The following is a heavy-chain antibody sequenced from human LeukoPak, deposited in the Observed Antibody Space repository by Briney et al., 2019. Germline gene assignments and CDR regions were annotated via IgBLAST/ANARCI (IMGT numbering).Heavy chain of an antibody. CDR2: ISYDGSNK. D-gene: IGHD6-13*01. CDR3: ARDRDSSWFNLDAFDI. J-gene: IGHJ3*02. CDR1: GFTFDDYA. V-gene: IGHV3-30*04. Sequence: GGSLRLSCAASGFTFDDYAMHWVRQAPGKGLEWVAVISYDGSNKYYADSVKGRFTISRDNSKNTLYLQMNSLRAEDTAVYYCARDRDSSWFNLDAFDIWGQGTMVTVSS.